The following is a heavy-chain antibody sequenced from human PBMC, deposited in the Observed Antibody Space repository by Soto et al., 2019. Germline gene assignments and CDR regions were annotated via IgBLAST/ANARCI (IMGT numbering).Heavy chain of an antibody. V-gene: IGHV1-18*01. CDR1: GDTFTSYG. D-gene: IGHD3-10*01. CDR3: ARSMEWFGELHDAFDI. CDR2: ISAYNGNT. J-gene: IGHJ3*02. Sequence: SVKVSCKASGDTFTSYGISWLRQAPGQGLEWMGWISAYNGNTNYAQKLQGRVTMTTDTSTSTAYMELRSLRSDDTAVYYCARSMEWFGELHDAFDIWGQGTMVTVSS.